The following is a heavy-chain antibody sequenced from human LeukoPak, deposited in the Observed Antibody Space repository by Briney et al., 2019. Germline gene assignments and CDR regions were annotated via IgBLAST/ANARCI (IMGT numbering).Heavy chain of an antibody. J-gene: IGHJ5*01. CDR2: IQTDGST. CDR1: GFTFANFW. Sequence: GGSLRLSCAASGFTFANFWMNWVRQTPGKGLMWVSRIQTDGSTRYAESVKGRFTISRDNAKNTVYLQMNTLSAEDTAIYYCARGLHWNDFNWFDSWGQGTLVTVSS. D-gene: IGHD1-1*01. CDR3: ARGLHWNDFNWFDS. V-gene: IGHV3-74*01.